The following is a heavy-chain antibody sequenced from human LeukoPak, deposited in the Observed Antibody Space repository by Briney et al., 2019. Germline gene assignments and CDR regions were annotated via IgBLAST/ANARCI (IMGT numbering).Heavy chain of an antibody. V-gene: IGHV1-18*01. D-gene: IGHD6-6*01. CDR3: ARDYPGYSSSSRLFDY. J-gene: IGHJ4*02. Sequence: GASVKVSCKASGCTFTSYGISWVRQAPGQGLEWMGWISAYNGNTNYAQKLQGRVTMTTDTSTSTAYMELRSLRSDDTAVYYCARDYPGYSSSSRLFDYWGQGTLVTVSS. CDR1: GCTFTSYG. CDR2: ISAYNGNT.